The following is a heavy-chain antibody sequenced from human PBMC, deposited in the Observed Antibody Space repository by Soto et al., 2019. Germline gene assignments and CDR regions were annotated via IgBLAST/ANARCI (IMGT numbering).Heavy chain of an antibody. V-gene: IGHV4-34*01. J-gene: IGHJ4*02. CDR2: INHSGST. D-gene: IGHD3-9*01. CDR3: ARLEGLATISYYFDF. Sequence: SEPLSLTRAVCDGSISGYYWCWISQPSGKGLEWIGEINHSGSTNYNPSLKSRVTISVDTSKNQFSLKLNSVTAADSAVYFCARLEGLATISYYFDFWGQGALVTVS. CDR1: DGSISGYY.